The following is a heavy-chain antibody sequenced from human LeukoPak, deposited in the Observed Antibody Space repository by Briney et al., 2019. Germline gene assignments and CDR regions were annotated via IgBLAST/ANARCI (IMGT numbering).Heavy chain of an antibody. V-gene: IGHV3-66*01. CDR3: AREGTGY. J-gene: IGHJ4*02. Sequence: GGPLRLSCAASGFTFSSNYMSWVRQAPGKGLEWVSVIYSGGSTYYADSVKGRFTISRDNSKNTLYLQMTSLRAEDTAVYYCAREGTGYWGQGTLVTVSS. CDR1: GFTFSSNY. CDR2: IYSGGST. D-gene: IGHD1-1*01.